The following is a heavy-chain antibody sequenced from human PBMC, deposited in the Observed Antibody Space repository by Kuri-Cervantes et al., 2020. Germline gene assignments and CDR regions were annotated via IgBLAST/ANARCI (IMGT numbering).Heavy chain of an antibody. V-gene: IGHV1-8*01. CDR1: GYTFTTYA. CDR3: ARGLRHNVLRYFNWLLSLGWFDP. CDR2: INPNSGNT. Sequence: ASVKVSCKDSGYTFTTYAINWVRQDTGQGLEWMGWINPNSGNTGCAQKFQGRVTMTRNTSISTAYMELSSLRSEYTAVYYCARGLRHNVLRYFNWLLSLGWFDPWGQGTLVTVSS. J-gene: IGHJ5*02. D-gene: IGHD3-9*01.